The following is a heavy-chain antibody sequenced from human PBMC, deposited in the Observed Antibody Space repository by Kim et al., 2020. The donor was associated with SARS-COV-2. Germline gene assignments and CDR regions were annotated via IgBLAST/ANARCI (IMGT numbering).Heavy chain of an antibody. V-gene: IGHV3-23*01. CDR2: ISGSGGST. Sequence: GGSLRLSCAASGFTFSSYAMSWVRQAPGKGVEWVSAISGSGGSTYYADSVKGRFTISRDNSKNTLYLQMNSLRVEDTAVYYCAKTGQYSVGWYIFGAFDIWGQGTMVTVSS. CDR1: GFTFSSYA. D-gene: IGHD6-19*01. J-gene: IGHJ3*02. CDR3: AKTGQYSVGWYIFGAFDI.